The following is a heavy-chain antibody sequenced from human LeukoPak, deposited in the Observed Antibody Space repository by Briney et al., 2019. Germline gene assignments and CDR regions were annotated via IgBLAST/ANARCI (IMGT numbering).Heavy chain of an antibody. CDR2: IRYDGSNK. CDR1: GLTFDDYA. D-gene: IGHD6-19*01. CDR3: AKDRAVAGTEFVDY. J-gene: IGHJ4*02. V-gene: IGHV3-30*02. Sequence: HPGRSLRLSCAASGLTFDDYAMHWVRQAPGKGLEWVALIRYDGSNKYYADSVKGRFTISRDNSKNKLYLQMNSLRAEDTAVYYCAKDRAVAGTEFVDYWGQGTLVTVSS.